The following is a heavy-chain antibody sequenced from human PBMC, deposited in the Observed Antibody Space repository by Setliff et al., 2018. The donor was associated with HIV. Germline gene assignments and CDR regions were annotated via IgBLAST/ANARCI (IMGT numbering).Heavy chain of an antibody. CDR2: IYTSGST. V-gene: IGHV4-61*02. J-gene: IGHJ4*02. CDR3: ARESTPYGDYSHFDH. D-gene: IGHD4-17*01. Sequence: SETLSLTCTVSGGSISSGSYYWSWIRQPAGKGLEWIGRIYTSGSTDYNPSLKSRVTISLDTSNNQFSLKLTSVTAADTAVYYCARESTPYGDYSHFDHWGQGTLVTVSS. CDR1: GGSISSGSYY.